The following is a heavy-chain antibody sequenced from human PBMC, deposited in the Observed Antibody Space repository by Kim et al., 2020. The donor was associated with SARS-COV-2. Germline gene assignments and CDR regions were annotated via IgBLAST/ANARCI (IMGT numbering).Heavy chain of an antibody. CDR2: IYHSGST. CDR3: ARFRQGVAGGFDY. Sequence: SETLSLTCTVSGYSISSGYYWGWIRQPPGKGLEWIGSIYHSGSTYYNPSLKSRVTISVDTSKNQFSLKLSSVTAADTAVYYCARFRQGVAGGFDYWGQGTLVTVSS. D-gene: IGHD6-19*01. V-gene: IGHV4-38-2*02. J-gene: IGHJ4*02. CDR1: GYSISSGYY.